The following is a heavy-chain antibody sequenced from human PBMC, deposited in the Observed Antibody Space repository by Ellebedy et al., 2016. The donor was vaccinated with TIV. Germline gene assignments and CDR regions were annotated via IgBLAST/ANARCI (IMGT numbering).Heavy chain of an antibody. CDR1: GGSIRSSSFY. CDR3: ATLAAAAATVDY. J-gene: IGHJ4*02. V-gene: IGHV4-39*01. CDR2: IYYSGST. D-gene: IGHD6-13*01. Sequence: MPSETLSLTCTVSGGSIRSSSFYWGWIRQPPGKGLEWIGSIYYSGSTYYNPSLKSRVTISVDTSKNQFSLKLTSVTAADTAIDYCATLAAAAATVDYWGQGSLVTVSS.